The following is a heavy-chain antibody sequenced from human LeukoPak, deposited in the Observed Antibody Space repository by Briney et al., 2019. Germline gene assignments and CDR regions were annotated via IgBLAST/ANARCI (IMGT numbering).Heavy chain of an antibody. V-gene: IGHV3-48*01. CDR2: ISSSSSTI. J-gene: IGHJ6*03. Sequence: PGGSLRLSCAASGFTFSSYSMNWVRQAPGKGLEWVSYISSSSSTIYYADSVKGRFTISRDNSKNTLYLQMNSLRAEDTAVYYCAKVHGDLYFDYYYYMDVWGKGTTVTISS. CDR3: AKVHGDLYFDYYYYMDV. D-gene: IGHD4-17*01. CDR1: GFTFSSYS.